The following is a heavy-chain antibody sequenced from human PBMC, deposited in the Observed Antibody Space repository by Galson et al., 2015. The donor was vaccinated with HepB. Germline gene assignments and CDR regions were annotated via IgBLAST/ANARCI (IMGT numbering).Heavy chain of an antibody. V-gene: IGHV1-3*01. CDR2: INAGNGNT. Sequence: SVKVSCKASGYTFTSYAMHWVRQAPGQRLEWMGWINAGNGNTKYSQKFQGRVTITRDTSASTAYMELSSLRTEDTALYYCAKEKTRRLVLGWFDPWGQGTLVTVSS. J-gene: IGHJ5*02. CDR3: AKEKTRRLVLGWFDP. D-gene: IGHD6-19*01. CDR1: GYTFTSYA.